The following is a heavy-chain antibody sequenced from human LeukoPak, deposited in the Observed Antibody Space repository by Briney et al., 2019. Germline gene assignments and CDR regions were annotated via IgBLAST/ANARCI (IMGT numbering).Heavy chain of an antibody. V-gene: IGHV4-61*02. Sequence: SQTLSLTCTVSGTSVSSGPYYWSWIRQPAGKGLGWIGRMSSGGSPNYIPSLKSRLTISVDTSKNHFSLKLTSVTAADTAVYYCARDNGSGDYRDAFDIWGQGIMVTVSS. CDR1: GTSVSSGPYY. D-gene: IGHD4-17*01. CDR3: ARDNGSGDYRDAFDI. J-gene: IGHJ3*02. CDR2: MSSGGSP.